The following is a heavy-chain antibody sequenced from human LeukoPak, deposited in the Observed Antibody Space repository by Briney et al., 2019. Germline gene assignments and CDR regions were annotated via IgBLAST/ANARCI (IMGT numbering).Heavy chain of an antibody. CDR2: IYYSGST. CDR3: AREAKETPTAFDY. Sequence: SETLSLTCTVSGGSISSSSYYWGWIRQPPGKGLEWIGSIYYSGSTHYNPSLKSRVTISVDTSKNQFSLKLSSVTAADTAVYYCAREAKETPTAFDYWGQGTLVTVSS. CDR1: GGSISSSSYY. D-gene: IGHD4-23*01. J-gene: IGHJ4*02. V-gene: IGHV4-39*07.